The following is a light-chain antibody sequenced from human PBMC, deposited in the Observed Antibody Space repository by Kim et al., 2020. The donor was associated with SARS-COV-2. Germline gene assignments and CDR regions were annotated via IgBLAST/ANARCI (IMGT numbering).Light chain of an antibody. CDR2: AAS. Sequence: SAVVGDRVTISCRASQGVNNYLAWYQRKPGQAPKLLIYAASTLQTGVPSRFTGSGSGTDFTLTISSLQPEDSATYYCQQANSFPPTFGGGTKLEI. J-gene: IGKJ4*01. CDR1: QGVNNY. CDR3: QQANSFPPT. V-gene: IGKV1D-12*01.